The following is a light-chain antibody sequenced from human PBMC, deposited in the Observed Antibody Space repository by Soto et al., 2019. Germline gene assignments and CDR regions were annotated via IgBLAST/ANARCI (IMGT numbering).Light chain of an antibody. J-gene: IGKJ3*01. V-gene: IGKV1-27*01. Sequence: DIQMTQSPSSLSASVGDTVTITCRASQGISNSLAWYQQKPGKVPGLLIYAASTLQSGVPSRFSGSGSGTDFTLTISSLQPEDVATYYCQEYHSPPFTFGPGTKVDIK. CDR3: QEYHSPPFT. CDR2: AAS. CDR1: QGISNS.